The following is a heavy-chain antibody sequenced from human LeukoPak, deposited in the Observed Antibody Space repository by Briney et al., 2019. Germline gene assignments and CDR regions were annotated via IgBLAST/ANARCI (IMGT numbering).Heavy chain of an antibody. D-gene: IGHD1-26*01. V-gene: IGHV1-18*01. J-gene: IGHJ5*02. CDR3: ARDWDAMNNCFDP. Sequence: GASVKVSCTASGYTFTNYGISWVRQAPGQGLEWMGWISTNSDIRTYAQTLQGRFTMTTDTATTTAYMELNNLTFDDTAVYYCARDWDAMNNCFDPWGQGTPVTVSS. CDR2: ISTNSDIR. CDR1: GYTFTNYG.